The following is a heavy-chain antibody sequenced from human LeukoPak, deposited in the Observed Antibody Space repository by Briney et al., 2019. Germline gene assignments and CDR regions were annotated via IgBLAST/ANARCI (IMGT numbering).Heavy chain of an antibody. J-gene: IGHJ4*02. CDR3: ARGLGGGSCYLDY. CDR2: ISKSGRTT. D-gene: IGHD2-15*01. CDR1: GFTFSSYE. Sequence: PGGSLRLSCAASGFTFSSYEMNWFRQAPEKGLEWVSYISKSGRTTYYVDSVKGRFTISRDNAKKSLYLQMNSLRAEDTAVYYCARGLGGGSCYLDYWGQGTLVTVSS. V-gene: IGHV3-48*03.